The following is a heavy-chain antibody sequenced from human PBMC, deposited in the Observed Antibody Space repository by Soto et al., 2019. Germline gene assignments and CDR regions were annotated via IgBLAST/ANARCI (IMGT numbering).Heavy chain of an antibody. CDR2: IRTDSGDI. CDR1: GFVFKNYG. J-gene: IGHJ4*02. Sequence: GGSLRLSCSASGFVFKNYGMHWVRQAPGKGLEYVAAIRTDSGDISYADSVKGRFIISRDNSKDTLFLQMSSLRPDDTGTYYCVRSYEEKVRNWRAPHFDCWGQGALVTVSS. V-gene: IGHV3-64D*06. CDR3: VRSYEEKVRNWRAPHFDC. D-gene: IGHD2-21*01.